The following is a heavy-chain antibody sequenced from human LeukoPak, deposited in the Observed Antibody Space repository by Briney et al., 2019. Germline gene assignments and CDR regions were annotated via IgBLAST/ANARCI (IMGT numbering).Heavy chain of an antibody. J-gene: IGHJ5*02. D-gene: IGHD3-9*01. CDR2: ISGSGRNT. CDR1: RFTFSNYA. V-gene: IGHV3-23*01. Sequence: GGSLRLSCAASRFTFSNYAMSWVRQAPGKGLEWVSGISGSGRNTYYADSVKGRFTISRDNAWNSLYLQMNSLRAEDTAVYYCARKENILTGYYDHWGQGTLVTVSS. CDR3: ARKENILTGYYDH.